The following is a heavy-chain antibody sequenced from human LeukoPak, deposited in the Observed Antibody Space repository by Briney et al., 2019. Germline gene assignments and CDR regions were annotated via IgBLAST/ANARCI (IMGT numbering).Heavy chain of an antibody. D-gene: IGHD1-1*01. Sequence: ASVKVSCKASGYTFTGYYMHWVRQAPGQGLEWMGWMNPNSGNTGYAQKFQGRVTMTRNTSISTAYMELSSLRSDDTAVYYCARENDPRDYYYYGMDVWGQGTTVTVSS. CDR2: MNPNSGNT. CDR3: ARENDPRDYYYYGMDV. V-gene: IGHV1-8*02. J-gene: IGHJ6*02. CDR1: GYTFTGYY.